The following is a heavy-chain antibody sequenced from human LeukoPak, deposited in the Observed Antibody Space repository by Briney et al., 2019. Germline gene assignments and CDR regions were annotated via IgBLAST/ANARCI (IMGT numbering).Heavy chain of an antibody. J-gene: IGHJ4*02. V-gene: IGHV4-39*01. Sequence: PSETLSLTCTVSGGSISSSSYYWGWIRQPPGKGLEWIGSIYYSGSTYYNPSLKSRVTISVDTSRTQFSLKLSSVTAADTAVYYCARLNPEGAGTTSFDYWGQGTLVTVSS. D-gene: IGHD6-19*01. CDR2: IYYSGST. CDR3: ARLNPEGAGTTSFDY. CDR1: GGSISSSSYY.